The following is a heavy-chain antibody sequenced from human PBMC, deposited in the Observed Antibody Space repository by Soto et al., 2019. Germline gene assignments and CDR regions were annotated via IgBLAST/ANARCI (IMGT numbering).Heavy chain of an antibody. CDR3: ARHGLRCSGGSCYSDFYFDY. CDR2: IRYIGST. CDR1: GGSISSSY. V-gene: IGHV4-59*08. D-gene: IGHD2-15*01. Sequence: QVQLQESGPGLVKPSETLSLTCTVSGGSISSSYWSWIRQPPGKGLEWIGYIRYIGSTNYNPSLKSQVTISLDTSKNQFSLKLRSVTAADTAVYYCARHGLRCSGGSCYSDFYFDYWGQGTLVTVSS. J-gene: IGHJ4*02.